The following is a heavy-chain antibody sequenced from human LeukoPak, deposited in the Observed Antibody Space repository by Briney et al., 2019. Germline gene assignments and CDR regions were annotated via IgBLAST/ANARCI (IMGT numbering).Heavy chain of an antibody. CDR2: IIPIVGTA. J-gene: IGHJ5*02. CDR1: GGTFSSYA. V-gene: IGHV1-69*13. CDR3: ARGPVDTALPWFDP. D-gene: IGHD5-18*01. Sequence: SVKVSCKASGGTFSSYAISWVRQAPGQGLEWMGGIIPIVGTANYAQKFQGRVTITADESTSTAYMELSSVRSEDTAVYYCARGPVDTALPWFDPWGQGTLVTVAS.